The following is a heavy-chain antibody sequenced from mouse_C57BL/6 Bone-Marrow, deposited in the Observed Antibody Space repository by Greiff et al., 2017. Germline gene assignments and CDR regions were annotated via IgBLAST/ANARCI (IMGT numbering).Heavy chain of an antibody. CDR2: IHPSDSDT. CDR3: AIPYYHYAMDY. V-gene: IGHV1-74*01. Sequence: QVQLKQPGAELVKPGASVKVSCKASGYTFTSYWMHWVKQRPGQGLEWIGRIHPSDSDTNYNQKFKGKATLTVDKSSSTAYMQLSSLTSEDSAVYYCAIPYYHYAMDYWGQGTSVTVSS. D-gene: IGHD1-1*02. CDR1: GYTFTSYW. J-gene: IGHJ4*01.